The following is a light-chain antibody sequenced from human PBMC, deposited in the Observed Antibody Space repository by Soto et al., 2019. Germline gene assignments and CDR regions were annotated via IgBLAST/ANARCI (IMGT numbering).Light chain of an antibody. J-gene: IGKJ5*01. CDR1: QSISNT. CDR2: GAS. Sequence: ETVMTQSPATLSVSPGERATLSCRASQSISNTLVWYQQKPGQAPRLLISGASTRATGIPDRFRGSGSGTEFTLTISSVQSEDSAFYYCQQYSDWPITFGQGTRLEI. CDR3: QQYSDWPIT. V-gene: IGKV3-15*01.